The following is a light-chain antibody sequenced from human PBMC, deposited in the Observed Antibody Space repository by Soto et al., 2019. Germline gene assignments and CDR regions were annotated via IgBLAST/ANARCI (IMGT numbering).Light chain of an antibody. J-gene: IGLJ7*01. V-gene: IGLV1-40*01. Sequence: QSVLTQPPSVSGAPGQRVTISCTGSSSNIGAGYNVHWYQQLPGTAPKLLIYGDIDRPSGIPDRFSGAKSGTSASLAITGFKAADEVDNCCRPNASSLRGVLFAGGTQLPVL. CDR3: RPNASSLRGVL. CDR2: GDI. CDR1: SSNIGAGYN.